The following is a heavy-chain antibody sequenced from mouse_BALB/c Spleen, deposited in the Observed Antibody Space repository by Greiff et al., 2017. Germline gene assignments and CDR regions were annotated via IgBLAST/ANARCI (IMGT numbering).Heavy chain of an antibody. J-gene: IGHJ2*01. CDR2: IDPEYGDT. Sequence: VQLQQSGAELVRSGASVKLSCTASGFNIIDYYMHWVKQRPEQGLEWIGWIDPEYGDTEYAPKFQGMATMTADTSSNTAYLQLSSLTSEDTAVYYCNAYDGNLYDIDDGGQGTTLT. V-gene: IGHV14-4*02. D-gene: IGHD2-1*01. CDR1: GFNIIDYY. CDR3: NAYDGNLYDIDD.